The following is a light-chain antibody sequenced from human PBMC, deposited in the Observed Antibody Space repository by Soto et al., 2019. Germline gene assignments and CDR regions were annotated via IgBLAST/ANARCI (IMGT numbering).Light chain of an antibody. J-gene: IGLJ2*01. CDR3: AVWDDSLNGPV. Sequence: QSVLTQPPSASGTPGQRVTISCSGSSSNIGSNAVNWYQQLPGPAPKLLIYSSNQRPSGVPDRFSGSKSGTSASLAISGLQSEDEADYYCAVWDDSLNGPVFGGGTKLTVL. CDR2: SSN. V-gene: IGLV1-44*01. CDR1: SSNIGSNA.